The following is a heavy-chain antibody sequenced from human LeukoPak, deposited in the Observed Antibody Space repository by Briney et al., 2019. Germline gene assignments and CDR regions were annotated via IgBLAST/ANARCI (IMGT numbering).Heavy chain of an antibody. J-gene: IGHJ4*02. V-gene: IGHV3-13*01. CDR3: ARGGVGAPYYYDSSGYGN. CDR1: GFTFSSYD. Sequence: PGGSLRLSCAASGFTFSSYDMHWVRQATGKGLEWVSAIGTAGDTYYPGSVKGRFTISRENAKNSLYLQMNSLRAGDTAVYYCARGGVGAPYYYDSSGYGNWGQGTLVTVSS. D-gene: IGHD3-22*01. CDR2: IGTAGDT.